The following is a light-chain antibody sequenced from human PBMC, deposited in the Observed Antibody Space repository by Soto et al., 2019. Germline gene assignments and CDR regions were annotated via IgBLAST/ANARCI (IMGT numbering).Light chain of an antibody. Sequence: IQMTQSPSTLSASVGDRVTITCRASQSISSWLAWYQQKPGKAPKLLICDASSLESGVPSRFSGSGSGTEFTLTISSLQPDDFATYYCQQYNSYRWTFGQGTKVDIK. J-gene: IGKJ1*01. CDR3: QQYNSYRWT. CDR1: QSISSW. V-gene: IGKV1-5*01. CDR2: DAS.